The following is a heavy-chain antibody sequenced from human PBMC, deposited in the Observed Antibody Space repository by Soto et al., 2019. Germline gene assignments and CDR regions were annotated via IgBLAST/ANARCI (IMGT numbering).Heavy chain of an antibody. CDR3: ARDQLYYNDISGRPLNAFDV. Sequence: GGSLRLSCAASGFTFSSYWMHWVRQAPGKGLVWVSRINSDGSSTNYADSVKGRFTISRDNAKNTLYLQMNSLRAEDTAVYYFARDQLYYNDISGRPLNAFDVWGQGTMVTVSS. J-gene: IGHJ3*01. V-gene: IGHV3-74*01. CDR1: GFTFSSYW. D-gene: IGHD3-22*01. CDR2: INSDGSST.